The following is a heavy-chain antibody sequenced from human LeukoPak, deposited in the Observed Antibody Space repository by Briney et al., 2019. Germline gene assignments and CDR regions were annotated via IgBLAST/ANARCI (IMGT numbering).Heavy chain of an antibody. Sequence: GGSLRLSCAASGFTFSRYEMNWVRQAPGKGLEWVSYISSSGSTIYYADSVKGRFTISRDNAKNSLYLQMNSLRAEDTAVYYCARDPGVMIVVVIDYWGQGTLVTVSS. D-gene: IGHD3-22*01. J-gene: IGHJ4*02. CDR2: ISSSGSTI. V-gene: IGHV3-48*03. CDR1: GFTFSRYE. CDR3: ARDPGVMIVVVIDY.